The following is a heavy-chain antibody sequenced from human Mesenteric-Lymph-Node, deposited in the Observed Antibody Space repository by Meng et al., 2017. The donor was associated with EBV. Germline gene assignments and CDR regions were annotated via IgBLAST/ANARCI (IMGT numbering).Heavy chain of an antibody. CDR1: GGSFSGDY. Sequence: QVPLPQAGAGLLKPSETLSLTCAVYGGSFSGDYWSWIRQPPGKGLEWIGEINHSGSTNYNPSLKSRVTISVDTSKNQFSLKLSSVTAADTAVYYCARGGVLSYYALDYWGQGTLVTVSS. J-gene: IGHJ4*02. V-gene: IGHV4-34*01. D-gene: IGHD1-26*01. CDR3: ARGGVLSYYALDY. CDR2: INHSGST.